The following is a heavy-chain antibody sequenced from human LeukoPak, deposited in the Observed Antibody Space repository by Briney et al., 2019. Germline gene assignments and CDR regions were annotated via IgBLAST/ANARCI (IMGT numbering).Heavy chain of an antibody. Sequence: PGGSLRLSCAASGLTLSSYWMSWVRQAPGKGLEWVANIKQDGSEKYYVDSVKGRFTISRDNAKNSLYLQMNSLRAEDTAVYYCARDRRFGELGVYYFDYWGQGTLVTVSS. CDR2: IKQDGSEK. V-gene: IGHV3-7*05. CDR3: ARDRRFGELGVYYFDY. D-gene: IGHD3-10*01. CDR1: GLTLSSYW. J-gene: IGHJ4*02.